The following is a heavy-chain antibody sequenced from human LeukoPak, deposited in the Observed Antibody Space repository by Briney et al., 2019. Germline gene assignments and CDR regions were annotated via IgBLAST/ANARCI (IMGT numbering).Heavy chain of an antibody. J-gene: IGHJ3*02. CDR3: AKSSGWSFPDAFDI. CDR2: MNPNRGNT. Sequence: GASVNVSCKASGYTFTIYDIDGVRQATGQGVERMGWMNPNRGNTGYAQKFQGRVTMTRNTSISTAYMELSSLRSEDTAVYYCAKSSGWSFPDAFDIWGQGTTVTVSS. D-gene: IGHD6-19*01. CDR1: GYTFTIYD. V-gene: IGHV1-8*01.